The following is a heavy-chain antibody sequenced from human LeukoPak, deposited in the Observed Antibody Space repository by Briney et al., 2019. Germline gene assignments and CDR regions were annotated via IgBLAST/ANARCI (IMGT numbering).Heavy chain of an antibody. V-gene: IGHV1-69*04. Sequence: ASVKVSCKASGYTFISYGISWVRQAPGQGLEWMGRIIPILGIANYAQKFQGRVTITADKSTSTAYMELSSLRSEDTAVYYCARAPLRVAGKDYYYYMDVWGKGTTVTVSS. D-gene: IGHD6-19*01. CDR1: GYTFISYG. J-gene: IGHJ6*03. CDR2: IIPILGIA. CDR3: ARAPLRVAGKDYYYYMDV.